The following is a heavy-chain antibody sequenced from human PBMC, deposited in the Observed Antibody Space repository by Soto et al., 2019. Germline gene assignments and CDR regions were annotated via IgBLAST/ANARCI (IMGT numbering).Heavy chain of an antibody. D-gene: IGHD2-21*01. CDR3: ARLGWGNGDSDY. CDR1: GGSISKSNYF. J-gene: IGHJ4*02. V-gene: IGHV4-39*01. CDR2: ILYSGTT. Sequence: QLQLQESGPGLVKSSETLSLTCTVSGGSISKSNYFWGWIRQAPGKGLEWSASILYSGTTSYNSSLKSRVAISVDTSKNQFSLELNSVTAADTAVYYCARLGWGNGDSDYWGQGTLVTVSS.